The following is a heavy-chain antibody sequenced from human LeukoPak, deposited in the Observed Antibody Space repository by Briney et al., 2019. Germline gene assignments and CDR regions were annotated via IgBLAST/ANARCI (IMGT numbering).Heavy chain of an antibody. D-gene: IGHD1-1*01. CDR3: TSGLSVRRSNNTPVDY. Sequence: GGSLRLSCTASGFTFSGSAMHWVRQASGKGLEWVGRIRSKANSYAAVYAASVKGRFTISRDDSKNTAYLQMNSLKTEDTAVYYCTSGLSVRRSNNTPVDYWGQGTLVTVSS. J-gene: IGHJ4*02. CDR2: IRSKANSYAA. V-gene: IGHV3-73*01. CDR1: GFTFSGSA.